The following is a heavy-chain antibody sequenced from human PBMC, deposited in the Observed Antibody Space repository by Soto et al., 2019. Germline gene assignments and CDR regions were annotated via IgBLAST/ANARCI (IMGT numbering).Heavy chain of an antibody. Sequence: PGGSLRLSCAASGFTFGHYWMHWVRQAPGKGLEWVSRVNSDGSSAGYADVVEGRFTISRDNAKNTLYLQMSNLSAEDTAVYYCARFGTYYDSSGFLYWGQG. J-gene: IGHJ4*02. CDR3: ARFGTYYDSSGFLY. CDR1: GFTFGHYW. CDR2: VNSDGSSA. D-gene: IGHD3-22*01. V-gene: IGHV3-74*01.